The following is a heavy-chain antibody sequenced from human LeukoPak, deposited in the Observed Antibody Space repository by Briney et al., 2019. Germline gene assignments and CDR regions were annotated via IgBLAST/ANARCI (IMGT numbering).Heavy chain of an antibody. Sequence: SETLSLTCTVSGDSLSSHSWSWIRQPPGKGLEWIGYIYGSGSTHYHPSLRSRVTISEDTSKNQFSLKLTSVTAADTAVYYCARNVGWYSHDSWGQGTLVTVSS. D-gene: IGHD6-19*01. CDR3: ARNVGWYSHDS. CDR1: GDSLSSHS. CDR2: IYGSGST. J-gene: IGHJ4*02. V-gene: IGHV4-59*08.